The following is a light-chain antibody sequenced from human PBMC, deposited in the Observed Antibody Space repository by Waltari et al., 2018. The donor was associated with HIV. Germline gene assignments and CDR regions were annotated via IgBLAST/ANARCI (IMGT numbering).Light chain of an antibody. CDR3: QQRTNWPPGFT. Sequence: ETVLTQSPATLSLSTGERATLSCRASQSVNSYLAWYQQKPCQAPRLLIYEASNRATGVPARFSGIGSGTDFTLTISSLEPEDFAVYYCQQRTNWPPGFTFGPGTTVDMK. V-gene: IGKV3-11*01. CDR1: QSVNSY. J-gene: IGKJ3*01. CDR2: EAS.